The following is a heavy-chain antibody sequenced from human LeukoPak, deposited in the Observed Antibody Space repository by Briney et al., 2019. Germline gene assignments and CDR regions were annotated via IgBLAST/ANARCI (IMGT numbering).Heavy chain of an antibody. J-gene: IGHJ6*02. CDR1: GGSFSGNY. Sequence: SETLSLTCAVYGGSFSGNYWSWIRQPPGKGLEWIGEINHSGSTNYNPSLKSRVTISVYASKNQFSLKLSSVTAADTAVYYCARGRTPHYNYGMDVWGQGTTVTVSS. CDR3: ARGRTPHYNYGMDV. CDR2: INHSGST. V-gene: IGHV4-34*01.